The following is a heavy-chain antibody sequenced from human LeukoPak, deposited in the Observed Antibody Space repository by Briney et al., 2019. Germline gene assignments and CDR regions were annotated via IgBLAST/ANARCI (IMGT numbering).Heavy chain of an antibody. CDR2: IIPIFGIA. CDR1: GGTFSSYA. CDR3: ARGGVEATPGPYNWFDP. D-gene: IGHD1-26*01. Sequence: ASVKVSCKASGGTFSSYAISWVRQAPGQGLEWMGRIIPIFGIANYAQKFQGRVTITADKSTSTAYMELSSLRSEDTAVYYCARGGVEATPGPYNWFDPWGQGTLVTVSP. V-gene: IGHV1-69*04. J-gene: IGHJ5*02.